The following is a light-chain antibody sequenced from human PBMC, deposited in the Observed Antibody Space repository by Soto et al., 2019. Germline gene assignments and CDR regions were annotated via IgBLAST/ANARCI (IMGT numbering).Light chain of an antibody. CDR2: WAS. Sequence: DIVMTQSPDSLAVSLGERATINCKSSQSVLYSSNNKNYLAWYQQKPGQPPNLLIYWASTRESGVPDRFSGSGSGTDFTLTISSLQAEDVAVYYCPQYYSTPYTFGKGTKLEIK. V-gene: IGKV4-1*01. J-gene: IGKJ2*01. CDR1: QSVLYSSNNKNY. CDR3: PQYYSTPYT.